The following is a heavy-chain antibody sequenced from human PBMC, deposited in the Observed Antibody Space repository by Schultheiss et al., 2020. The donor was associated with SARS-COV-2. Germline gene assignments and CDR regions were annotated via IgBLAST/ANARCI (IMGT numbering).Heavy chain of an antibody. CDR3: AKDLREPTTIPLRSVFMDV. J-gene: IGHJ6*04. CDR1: GFTFSSYA. Sequence: GGSLRLSCAASGFTFSSYAMSWVRQAPGKGLEWVSAISGSGGSTYYADSVKGRFTISRDNSKNTLYLQMNSLRAEDTAVYYCAKDLREPTTIPLRSVFMDVWGKGTTVTVSS. V-gene: IGHV3-23*01. D-gene: IGHD3-16*01. CDR2: ISGSGGST.